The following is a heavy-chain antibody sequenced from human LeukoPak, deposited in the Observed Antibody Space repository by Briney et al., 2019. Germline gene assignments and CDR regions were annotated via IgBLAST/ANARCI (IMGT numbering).Heavy chain of an antibody. CDR2: IKQDGSDK. CDR3: ARLSTAAADSDY. CDR1: GFTVSSNY. Sequence: GGSLRLSCAASGFTVSSNYMSWVRQAPGKGLEWVANIKQDGSDKYYVDSVKGRFTISRDNAKNSLYLQMNSLRAEDTAVYYCARLSTAAADSDYWGQGTLVTVSS. D-gene: IGHD6-13*01. V-gene: IGHV3-7*01. J-gene: IGHJ4*02.